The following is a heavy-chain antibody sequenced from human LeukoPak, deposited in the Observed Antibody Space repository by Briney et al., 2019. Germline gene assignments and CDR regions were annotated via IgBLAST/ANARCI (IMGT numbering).Heavy chain of an antibody. CDR1: GFTFSSYA. V-gene: IGHV3-23*01. J-gene: IGHJ4*02. Sequence: GGSLRLSCAASGFTFSSYAMSWVRQAPGKGLEWISAIRGSGGSTYYADSVKGRFTISRDNSKNTLYLQMNSLRAEDTAVYYFAKDPTHYRVWDYYETIGLSYWGQGAMVTVSS. CDR3: AKDPTHYRVWDYYETIGLSY. CDR2: IRGSGGST. D-gene: IGHD3-22*01.